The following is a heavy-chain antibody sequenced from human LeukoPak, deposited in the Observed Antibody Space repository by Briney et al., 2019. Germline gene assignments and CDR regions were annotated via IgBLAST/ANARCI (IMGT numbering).Heavy chain of an antibody. J-gene: IGHJ4*02. CDR2: ISSSSSDT. V-gene: IGHV3-11*05. CDR3: ARDGNWGSDY. CDR1: GFTFSSYA. Sequence: GGSLRLSCAASGFTFSSYAMSWVRQAPGKGLEWVSYISSSSSDTSYADSVKGRFTISRDNAKSSLYLQMNSLRAEDTAVYYCARDGNWGSDYWGQGTLVTVSS. D-gene: IGHD7-27*01.